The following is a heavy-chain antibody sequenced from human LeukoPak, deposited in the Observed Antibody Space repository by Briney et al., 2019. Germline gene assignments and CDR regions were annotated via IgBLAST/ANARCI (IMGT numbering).Heavy chain of an antibody. CDR1: GFTFSSYG. CDR3: AKDLITMVRGVIGY. Sequence: GGSLRLSCAASGFTFSSYGMHWVRQAPGKGLEWVAFIRYDGSNKYYADPVKGRFTISRDNSKNTLYLQMNSLRAEDTAVYYCAKDLITMVRGVIGYWGQGTLVTVSS. J-gene: IGHJ4*02. D-gene: IGHD3-10*01. V-gene: IGHV3-30*02. CDR2: IRYDGSNK.